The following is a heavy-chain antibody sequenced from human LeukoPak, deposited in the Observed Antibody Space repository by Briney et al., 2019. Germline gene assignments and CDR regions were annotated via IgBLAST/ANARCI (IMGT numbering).Heavy chain of an antibody. V-gene: IGHV1-3*03. J-gene: IGHJ5*02. Sequence: ASVKVSCKASGYTFTSYGISWVRQAPGQRLEWMGWINAGNGNTKYSQEFQGRVTITRDTSASTAYMELSSLRSEDMAVYYCARGYGSGSYYWFDPWGQGTLVTVSS. CDR1: GYTFTSYG. CDR2: INAGNGNT. CDR3: ARGYGSGSYYWFDP. D-gene: IGHD3-10*01.